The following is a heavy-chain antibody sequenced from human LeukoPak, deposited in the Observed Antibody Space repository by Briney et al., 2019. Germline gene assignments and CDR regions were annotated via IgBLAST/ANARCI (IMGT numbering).Heavy chain of an antibody. CDR1: GFTVSSYA. CDR2: ISGSGGST. Sequence: PGGSLTLSCAASGFTVSSYAMSWVRQAPGKGLEWVSAISGSGGSTYYADSVKGRFTISRDNSKNTLYLQMNSLRAEDTAVYYCAKLGRGPESAFDIWGQGTMVTVSS. D-gene: IGHD5-12*01. CDR3: AKLGRGPESAFDI. V-gene: IGHV3-23*01. J-gene: IGHJ3*02.